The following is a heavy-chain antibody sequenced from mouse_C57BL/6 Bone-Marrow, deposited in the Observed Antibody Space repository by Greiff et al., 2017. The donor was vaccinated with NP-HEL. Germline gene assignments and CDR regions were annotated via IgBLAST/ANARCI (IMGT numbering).Heavy chain of an antibody. CDR3: ATTTVVAYYYAMDY. D-gene: IGHD1-1*01. V-gene: IGHV1-50*01. CDR2: IDPSDSYT. CDR1: GYTFTSYW. Sequence: QVQLQQPGAELVKPGASVKLSCKASGYTFTSYWMQWVKQRPGQGLEWIGEIDPSDSYTYYNQKFKGKATLTVDTSSSTAYMQLSSLTSEDSAVYYCATTTVVAYYYAMDYWGQGTSVTVSS. J-gene: IGHJ4*01.